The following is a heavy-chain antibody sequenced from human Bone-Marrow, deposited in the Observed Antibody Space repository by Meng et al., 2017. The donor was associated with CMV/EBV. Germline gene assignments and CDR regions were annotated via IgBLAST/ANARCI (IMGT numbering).Heavy chain of an antibody. J-gene: IGHJ6*02. CDR1: GYTFTSYG. CDR3: VRVSVSRRSLPFYFYAMDV. Sequence: ASVKVSCKASGYTFTSYGISWVRQAPGQGLEWMGWINPKSYDTKYAEKFQGRVTMTRDTSIDTAYMDLSSLTPDDTAMYYCVRVSVSRRSLPFYFYAMDVWGQGPTVTVYS. D-gene: IGHD2/OR15-2a*01. V-gene: IGHV1-2*02. CDR2: INPKSYDT.